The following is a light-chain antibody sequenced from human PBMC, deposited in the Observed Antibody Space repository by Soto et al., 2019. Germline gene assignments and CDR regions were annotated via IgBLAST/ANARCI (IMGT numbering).Light chain of an antibody. CDR3: QQYYSYGWT. CDR1: QSISTW. Sequence: DIQMTQSPSTLSASVGHRVTITCRASQSISTWLAWYQQKPGKAPKLLIYTASALESGVPSRFSGSGSGTEFTLTNNSLQPDDFATYYCQQYYSYGWTFGQGTKVEIK. CDR2: TAS. V-gene: IGKV1-5*03. J-gene: IGKJ1*01.